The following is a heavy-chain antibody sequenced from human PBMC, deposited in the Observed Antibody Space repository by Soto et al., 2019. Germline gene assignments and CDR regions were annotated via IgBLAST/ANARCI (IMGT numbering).Heavy chain of an antibody. V-gene: IGHV2-5*01. CDR3: VDTLDSRSPGY. CDR1: GFSLSTSGVG. J-gene: IGHJ4*02. CDR2: IYWNDDK. D-gene: IGHD6-13*01. Sequence: SGPTLVNPTQTLTLTCTYSGFSLSTSGVGVGWIRQPPGKAPEWLALIYWNDDKRYSPSPKSRVTITKDTSKNQVVITLTNMHPVDTATYYCVDTLDSRSPGYWGQGTLLTVSS.